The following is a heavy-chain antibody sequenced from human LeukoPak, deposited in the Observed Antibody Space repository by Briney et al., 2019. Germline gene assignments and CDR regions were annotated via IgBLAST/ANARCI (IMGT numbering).Heavy chain of an antibody. V-gene: IGHV4-34*01. CDR3: ARGRIQDY. CDR2: INHSGST. Sequence: SSETLSLTCAVYGGSFSGYYWSWIRQPPGKGLEWIGEINHSGSTNYNPSLKSRVTISVDTSKNQFSLKLSSVTAADMAVYYCARGRIQDYWGQGTLVTVSS. D-gene: IGHD5-18*01. CDR1: GGSFSGYY. J-gene: IGHJ4*02.